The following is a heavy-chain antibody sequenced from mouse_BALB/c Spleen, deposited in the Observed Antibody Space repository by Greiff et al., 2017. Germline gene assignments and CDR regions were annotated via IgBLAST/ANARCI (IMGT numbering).Heavy chain of an antibody. D-gene: IGHD2-4*01. V-gene: IGHV1-5*01. J-gene: IGHJ3*01. CDR3: TRSHDYPWFAY. CDR2: IYPGNSDT. CDR1: GYTFTSYW. Sequence: VQLQQSGTVLARPGASVKMSCKASGYTFTSYWMHWVKQRPGQGLEWIGAIYPGNSDTSYNQKFKGKAKLTAVTSTSTAYMELSSLTNEDSAVYYCTRSHDYPWFAYWGQGTLVTVSA.